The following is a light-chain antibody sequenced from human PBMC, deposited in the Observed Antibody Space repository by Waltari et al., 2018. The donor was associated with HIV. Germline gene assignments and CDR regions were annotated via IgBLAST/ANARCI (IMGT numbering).Light chain of an antibody. V-gene: IGKV1-12*01. CDR2: ATS. CDR1: QTLTTW. J-gene: IGKJ1*01. Sequence: LMTQSTSSVSASVGDRVTVTCRASQTLTTWLTWYRQQPGTAPEILIYATSTLQTGVPQRVSGGRSGTNFALTNSGLQPEDFATDICQQAESLPWTFGQGTNVEMK. CDR3: QQAESLPWT.